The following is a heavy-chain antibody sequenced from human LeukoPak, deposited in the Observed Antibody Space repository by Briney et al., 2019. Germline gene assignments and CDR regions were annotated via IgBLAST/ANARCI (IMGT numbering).Heavy chain of an antibody. V-gene: IGHV3-43D*03. CDR3: AKDTTIAAADYYIDY. J-gene: IGHJ4*02. CDR2: ISWDGGST. CDR1: GFTFDDYA. D-gene: IGHD6-13*01. Sequence: GGSLRLSCAASGFTFDDYAMHWVRQAPGKGLEWVSLISWDGGSTHYADSVKGRFTISRDNSKNSLYLQMNSLRAEDTALYYCAKDTTIAAADYYIDYWGQGTLVTVSS.